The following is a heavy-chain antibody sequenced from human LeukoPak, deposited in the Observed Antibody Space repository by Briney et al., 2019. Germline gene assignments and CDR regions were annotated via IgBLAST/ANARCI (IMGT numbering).Heavy chain of an antibody. CDR1: GGSISSGDYY. CDR2: IYYSGST. D-gene: IGHD6-13*01. CDR3: VRHGWGSSWYPDY. J-gene: IGHJ4*02. V-gene: IGHV4-39*01. Sequence: SQTLSLTCTVSGGSISSGDYYWGWIRQPPGKGLEWIGSIYYSGSTYYNPSLKSRVTISVDTSKNQFSLKLSSVTAADTAVYYCVRHGWGSSWYPDYWGQGTLVTVSS.